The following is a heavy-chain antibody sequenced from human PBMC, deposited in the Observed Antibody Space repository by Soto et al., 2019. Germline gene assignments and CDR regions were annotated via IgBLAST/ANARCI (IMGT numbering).Heavy chain of an antibody. D-gene: IGHD3-16*01. Sequence: SLRLSCAASGFTFKDYGMHWVRQAPDKGLEWVAVISFDGSVKYYADSVKGRFTISRDNSKNTVFLQMSSLRPEDTAVYYCASGTSSYEMIKGYFDYWGQGTLVTVSS. V-gene: IGHV3-30*03. J-gene: IGHJ4*02. CDR3: ASGTSSYEMIKGYFDY. CDR2: ISFDGSVK. CDR1: GFTFKDYG.